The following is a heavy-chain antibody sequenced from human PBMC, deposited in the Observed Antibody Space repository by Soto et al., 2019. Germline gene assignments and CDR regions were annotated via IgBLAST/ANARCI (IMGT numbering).Heavy chain of an antibody. D-gene: IGHD6-19*01. CDR1: GFTFSSYA. CDR3: VKGDRTVAGTIHGFDY. J-gene: IGHJ4*02. Sequence: PGGSLRLSCAASGFTFSSYAMSWVRQAPGKGLEWVSAISGSGGSTYYADSVKGRFTISRDNSKNTLYLQMNSLRAEDTAVYYCVKGDRTVAGTIHGFDYWGQGTLVTVSS. V-gene: IGHV3-23*01. CDR2: ISGSGGST.